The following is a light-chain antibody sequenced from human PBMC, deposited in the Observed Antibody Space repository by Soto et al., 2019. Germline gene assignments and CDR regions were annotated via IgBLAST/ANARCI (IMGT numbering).Light chain of an antibody. J-gene: IGKJ1*01. Sequence: EIVLTQSPGTLSLSPGERATLSCRASQNVSSSYLAWYQQKPGQAPRLLIYGASSRATGIPDRFSGSGSGTDFTLTISRLEPEDFAVYYCQQYGSSPETFGRGTKV. CDR3: QQYGSSPET. CDR1: QNVSSSY. V-gene: IGKV3-20*01. CDR2: GAS.